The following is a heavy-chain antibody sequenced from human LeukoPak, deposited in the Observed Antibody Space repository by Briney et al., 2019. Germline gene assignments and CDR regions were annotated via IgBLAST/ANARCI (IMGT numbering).Heavy chain of an antibody. CDR2: ISSSGSTI. D-gene: IGHD5-12*01. Sequence: PGGSLSLSCAASGLTFSSYEMNWVRQAPGKGLEWVSYISSSGSTIYYADSVKGRFTISRDNAKNSLYLQMNSLRAEDTAVYYCARDPDDYYDAFDIWGQGTMVTVSS. V-gene: IGHV3-48*03. J-gene: IGHJ3*02. CDR3: ARDPDDYYDAFDI. CDR1: GLTFSSYE.